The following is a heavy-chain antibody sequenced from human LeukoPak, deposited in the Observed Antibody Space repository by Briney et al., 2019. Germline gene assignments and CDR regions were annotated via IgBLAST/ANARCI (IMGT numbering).Heavy chain of an antibody. CDR2: ISPSGTDI. CDR1: GFTFRDTY. J-gene: IGHJ6*03. V-gene: IGHV3-11*01. Sequence: GGSLRLSCAVSGFTFRDTYMTWIPQAPGKGLEALSYISPSGTDISYADSVKGRFTISRDNAKNSLYLQVNSLRVEDTAVYYCTRLYSGSYYYYMDVWGKGTTVTISS. D-gene: IGHD1-26*01. CDR3: TRLYSGSYYYYMDV.